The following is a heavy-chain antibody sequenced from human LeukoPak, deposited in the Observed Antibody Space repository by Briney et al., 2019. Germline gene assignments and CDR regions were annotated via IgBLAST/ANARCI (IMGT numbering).Heavy chain of an antibody. J-gene: IGHJ2*01. CDR3: ARVYYSSSYDYWYFDL. CDR1: GGSISSSPYY. CDR2: IYYSGST. Sequence: SETLSLTCTVSGGSISSSPYYWGWIRQPPGKGLEWIGYIYYSGSTNYNPSLKSRVTISVDTSKKQLSLKLSSVTAADTAVYYCARVYYSSSYDYWYFDLWGRGTLVTVSS. V-gene: IGHV4-61*05. D-gene: IGHD6-13*01.